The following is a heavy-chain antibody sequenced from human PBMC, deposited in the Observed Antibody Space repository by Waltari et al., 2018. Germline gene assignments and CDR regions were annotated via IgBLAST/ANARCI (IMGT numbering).Heavy chain of an antibody. J-gene: IGHJ6*02. D-gene: IGHD3-16*01. CDR2: IIPNFGTA. V-gene: IGHV1-69*01. Sequence: QVQLVQSGAEVKKPGSSVKVSCKASGGTFSSYAISWVRQAPGQGLEWMGGIIPNFGTANYAQKFQGRVTITADESTSTAYMELSSLRSEDTAVYYCARVFGAAVADYYGMDVWGQGTMVTVSS. CDR3: ARVFGAAVADYYGMDV. CDR1: GGTFSSYA.